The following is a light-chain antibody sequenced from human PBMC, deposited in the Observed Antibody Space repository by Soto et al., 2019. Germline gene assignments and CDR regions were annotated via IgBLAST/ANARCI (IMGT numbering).Light chain of an antibody. J-gene: IGLJ3*02. Sequence: QSVLTQPPSVSEAPRQRVTISCSGSSSNIGNNRVNWYQQVPGKAPRLLIYHDDLLPSGVSGRFSGSKSGTSASLAVSGLQSEDEADYYCATWDDSLNGWVFGGGTKVTVL. V-gene: IGLV1-36*01. CDR3: ATWDDSLNGWV. CDR2: HDD. CDR1: SSNIGNNR.